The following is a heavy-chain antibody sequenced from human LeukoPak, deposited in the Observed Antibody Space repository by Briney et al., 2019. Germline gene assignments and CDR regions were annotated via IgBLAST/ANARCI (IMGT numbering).Heavy chain of an antibody. Sequence: GGSLRLSCSASGFTFINYYMTWVRQVPGKGLEWVASIKQDGSEKYYVDSVKGRFTISRDNAKKSLYLQMNSLRAEDTAVYHCARDTAMDEWCQGTLVTVSS. CDR2: IKQDGSEK. CDR3: ARDTAMDE. D-gene: IGHD5-18*01. V-gene: IGHV3-7*04. CDR1: GFTFINYY. J-gene: IGHJ4*02.